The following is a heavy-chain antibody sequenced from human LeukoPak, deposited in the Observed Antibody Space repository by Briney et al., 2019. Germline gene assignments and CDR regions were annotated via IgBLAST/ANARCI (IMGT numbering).Heavy chain of an antibody. J-gene: IGHJ6*03. V-gene: IGHV3-7*01. CDR1: GSTFSSYW. CDR2: INQDGSEK. D-gene: IGHD1-14*01. CDR3: ARDGRGGYLDV. Sequence: GGSLRLSCAASGSTFSSYWMSWVRQAPGKGLEWVANINQDGSEKYYVDSVKGRFTISRDNTKNSLYLQMNSLRAEDAAVYYCARDGRGGYLDVWGKGTTVTVSS.